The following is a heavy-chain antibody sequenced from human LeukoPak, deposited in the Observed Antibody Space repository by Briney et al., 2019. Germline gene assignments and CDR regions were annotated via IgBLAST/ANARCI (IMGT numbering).Heavy chain of an antibody. V-gene: IGHV3-23*01. CDR2: ISDFGGNT. D-gene: IGHD3-10*01. CDR3: AKQTGSYEATFDY. J-gene: IGHJ4*02. CDR1: GFTFSGHA. Sequence: PGGSLRLSCAASGFTFSGHAMSWVRQAPGKGLEWVSAISDFGGNTYYADSVKGRLTISRDNSRNTLYLQMNSLRAEDTAVYYCAKQTGSYEATFDYWGQGVPVTVSS.